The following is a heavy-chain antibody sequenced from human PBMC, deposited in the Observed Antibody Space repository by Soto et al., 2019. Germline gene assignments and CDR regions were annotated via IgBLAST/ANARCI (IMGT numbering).Heavy chain of an antibody. V-gene: IGHV1-18*01. CDR2: INPYNGST. J-gene: IGHJ4*02. CDR1: GYTFTSYG. CDR3: AKGAGWEPEYYSDY. Sequence: QVQLVQSGAEVKKPGASVKVSCKASGYTFTSYGIIWVRQAPGQGLEWMGWINPYNGSTKYAQKVQGRVTMTTDTSTSTAYMELTSRRSDDTAVYYCAKGAGWEPEYYSDYWGQGTLVTVSS. D-gene: IGHD1-26*01.